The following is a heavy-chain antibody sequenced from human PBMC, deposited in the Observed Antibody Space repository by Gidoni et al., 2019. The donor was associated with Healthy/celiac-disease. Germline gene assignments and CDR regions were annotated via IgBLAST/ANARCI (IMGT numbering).Heavy chain of an antibody. J-gene: IGHJ3*02. V-gene: IGHV3-23*01. CDR2: ISGSGGST. CDR3: AKDIVATIGFDAFDI. CDR1: GLPFYSYA. D-gene: IGHD5-12*01. Sequence: EVQLLESGGGLLQPGGSLRLSCAASGLPFYSYAMRWVRQAPGKGLEWVSAISGSGGSTYYADSVKGRFTISRDNSKNTLYLQMNSLRAEDTAVYYCAKDIVATIGFDAFDIWGQGTMVTVSS.